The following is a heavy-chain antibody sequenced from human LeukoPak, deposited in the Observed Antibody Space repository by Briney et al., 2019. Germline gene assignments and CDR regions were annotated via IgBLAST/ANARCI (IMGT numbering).Heavy chain of an antibody. CDR3: ARDVPMYSGSHLYYYMDV. Sequence: SETLSLTCTVSGGSISSYYWSWIRQPPGKGLEWIGYMYYSGSTNYNPSLKSRVTISVDTSKNQFSLKLSSVTAADTAVYYCARDVPMYSGSHLYYYMDVWGKGTTVTVSS. CDR1: GGSISSYY. V-gene: IGHV4-59*01. D-gene: IGHD1-26*01. CDR2: MYYSGST. J-gene: IGHJ6*03.